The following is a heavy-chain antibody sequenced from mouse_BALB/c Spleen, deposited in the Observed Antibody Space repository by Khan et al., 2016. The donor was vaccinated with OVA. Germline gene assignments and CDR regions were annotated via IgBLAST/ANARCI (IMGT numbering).Heavy chain of an antibody. J-gene: IGHJ3*01. D-gene: IGHD4-1*01. V-gene: IGHV5-6*01. CDR2: INSGGYYT. CDR1: GFTFSTYG. Sequence: EVELVESGGDLMKPGGSLKLSCAASGFTFSTYGMSWVRQTPDKRLEWVATINSGGYYTYYPDSVQGRFSVSRSNAKNTLYLQMRSLKSEDTAMYYCASHLTGSFAYWGQGTLVTVSA. CDR3: ASHLTGSFAY.